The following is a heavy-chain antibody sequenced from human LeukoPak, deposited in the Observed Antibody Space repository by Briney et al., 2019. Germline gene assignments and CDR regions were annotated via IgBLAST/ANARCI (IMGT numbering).Heavy chain of an antibody. V-gene: IGHV1-8*01. D-gene: IGHD3-10*01. CDR2: MNPNSGNT. CDR1: GYTFTSYD. CDR3: ARGRRKYYGSGSYPYY. J-gene: IGHJ4*02. Sequence: ASVKVSCKASGYTFTSYDINWVRQATGQGLEWMGWMNPNSGNTGYAQKFQGRGTMTRNTSISTAYMELSSLRSEDTAVYYCARGRRKYYGSGSYPYYWGQGTLVTVSS.